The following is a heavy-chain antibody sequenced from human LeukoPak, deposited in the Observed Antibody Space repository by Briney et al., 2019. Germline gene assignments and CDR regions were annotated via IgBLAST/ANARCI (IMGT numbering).Heavy chain of an antibody. CDR1: GFAFSSYV. CDR2: QSGSSGAT. CDR3: AKSQEHDSSGYYYSNFDY. J-gene: IGHJ4*02. Sequence: PGGSLRLSCAASGFAFSSYVMSWVRQAPGKGLEWVSAQSGSSGATYYADSVKGRFTISRDISKNTLYLQMNSLGAEDTAIYYCAKSQEHDSSGYYYSNFDYWGQGTLVTVSS. D-gene: IGHD3-22*01. V-gene: IGHV3-23*01.